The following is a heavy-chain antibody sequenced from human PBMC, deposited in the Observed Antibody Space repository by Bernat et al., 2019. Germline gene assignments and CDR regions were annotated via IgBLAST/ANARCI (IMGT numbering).Heavy chain of an antibody. CDR1: GYTFTNYA. D-gene: IGHD3-9*01. Sequence: QVQLMQSGAEEKKPGASVKVSCKASGYTFTNYAIHWVRQAPGQRLECMGWINAGNGDTKYSQEFQGRLTITRDTSASTAYMELSSLRSEDTGVYYCARDPKTGYHDYWGQGTLVAVSS. CDR3: ARDPKTGYHDY. J-gene: IGHJ4*02. CDR2: INAGNGDT. V-gene: IGHV1-3*05.